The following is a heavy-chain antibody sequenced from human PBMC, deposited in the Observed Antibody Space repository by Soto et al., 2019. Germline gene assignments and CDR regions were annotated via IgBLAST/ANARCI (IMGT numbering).Heavy chain of an antibody. CDR1: GFTFNTYW. Sequence: EVQLVESGGVLVQPGGSLRLSCVASGFTFNTYWMHWVRQAPGKGLVWVSRINSDGSSTSCVDSVKGRFTISRDNAKNTVYLQMNSLSGEDTALYYCARGLKNYYGSDVWGQGTTVTVSS. CDR3: ARGLKNYYGSDV. J-gene: IGHJ6*02. CDR2: INSDGSST. V-gene: IGHV3-74*01.